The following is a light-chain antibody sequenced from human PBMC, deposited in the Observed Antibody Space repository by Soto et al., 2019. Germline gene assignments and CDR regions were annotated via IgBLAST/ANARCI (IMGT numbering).Light chain of an antibody. CDR2: SNA. V-gene: IGLV1-40*01. Sequence: QSVLTQPPSVSEAPGQRVTISCTGTSSNIGAGYDVHWYQQLPGAAPKLLIYSNAIRPSGVPDRFSGSKSGTSASLAITGLRAEDEADYYCQSYDSSLINYVFGTGTKVTVL. CDR1: SSNIGAGYD. J-gene: IGLJ1*01. CDR3: QSYDSSLINYV.